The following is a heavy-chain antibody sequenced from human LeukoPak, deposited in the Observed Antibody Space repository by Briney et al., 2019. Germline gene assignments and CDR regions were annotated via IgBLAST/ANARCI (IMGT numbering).Heavy chain of an antibody. J-gene: IGHJ4*02. D-gene: IGHD1-26*01. V-gene: IGHV1-18*01. CDR1: GYTFTTYG. Sequence: ASVKVSCKASGYTFTTYGLSWVRQAPGQGLEWMGWISAYNGNTNYAQKLQGRVTMTTDTSTSTAYMELRSLRSDDTAVYYCARVPNSGSCDYWGQGTLVTVSS. CDR2: ISAYNGNT. CDR3: ARVPNSGSCDY.